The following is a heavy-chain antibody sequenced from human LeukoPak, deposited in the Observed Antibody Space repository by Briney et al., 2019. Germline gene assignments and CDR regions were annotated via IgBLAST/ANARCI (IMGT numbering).Heavy chain of an antibody. V-gene: IGHV4-39*01. CDR2: IYYSGST. Sequence: SETLSLTCTVSGGSISSSSYYWGWIRQPPGKGLEWIGSIYYSGSTYYNPSLKSRVTISVDTSKNQFSLKLSSVTAADTAVYYCARHVGMIWFDPWGQGILVTVSS. CDR1: GGSISSSSYY. CDR3: ARHVGMIWFDP. D-gene: IGHD2-21*01. J-gene: IGHJ5*02.